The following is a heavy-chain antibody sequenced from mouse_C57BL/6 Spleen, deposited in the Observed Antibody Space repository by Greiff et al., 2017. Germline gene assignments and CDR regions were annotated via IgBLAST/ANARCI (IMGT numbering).Heavy chain of an antibody. Sequence: QVQLQQPGAELVKPGASVKLSCKASGYTFTSYWMHWVKQRPGQGLEWIGMIHPNSGSTNYNEKFKSKATLTVDKSSSTAYMQLSSLTSEDSAVYYCARDVYYGSSYVYAMDYWGQGTSGTVSS. CDR1: GYTFTSYW. D-gene: IGHD1-1*01. J-gene: IGHJ4*01. CDR2: IHPNSGST. V-gene: IGHV1-64*01. CDR3: ARDVYYGSSYVYAMDY.